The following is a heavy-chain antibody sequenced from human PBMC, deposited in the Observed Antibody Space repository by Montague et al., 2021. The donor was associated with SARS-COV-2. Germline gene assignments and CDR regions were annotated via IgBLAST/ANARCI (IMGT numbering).Heavy chain of an antibody. J-gene: IGHJ5*02. Sequence: SLRLSCAASGFTFSTYTMNWVRQTPGQGLEWVSSIGGTSGYIYYADSVKGRFTVSRDNAKNSLYLQMSSLRLDDTGVYYCWRSSGTWGQGTLVTVSS. D-gene: IGHD3-22*01. V-gene: IGHV3-21*01. CDR2: IGGTSGYI. CDR3: WRSSGT. CDR1: GFTFSTYT.